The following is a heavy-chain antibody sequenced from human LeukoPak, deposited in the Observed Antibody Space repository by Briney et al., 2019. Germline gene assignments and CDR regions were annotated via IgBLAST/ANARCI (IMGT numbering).Heavy chain of an antibody. CDR3: AKGGSPSCYSSSGY. CDR1: GFTFSIYA. V-gene: IGHV3-23*01. J-gene: IGHJ4*02. Sequence: GGSLRLSCAASGFTFSIYAMSWVRQAPGKGLEWVSAICGSDGSRYYADSVKGRFTISRDNSKNTLYLQMNSLRGEETAVYYCAKGGSPSCYSSSGYWGQGTLVTVSS. CDR2: ICGSDGSR. D-gene: IGHD2-2*01.